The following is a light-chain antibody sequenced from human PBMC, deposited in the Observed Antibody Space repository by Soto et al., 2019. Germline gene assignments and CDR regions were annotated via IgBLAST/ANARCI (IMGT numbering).Light chain of an antibody. CDR2: DAS. CDR3: QQYYDWYS. CDR1: RSVGSR. Sequence: VVMTQSPATLSVSPGERATLSCRASRSVGSRLAWYQQKPGQAHRLLIHDASTRANGIPARFSGSGSGTDFTLPISSLQSEDFAVYYCQQYYDWYSFGQGTKL. J-gene: IGKJ2*03. V-gene: IGKV3D-15*01.